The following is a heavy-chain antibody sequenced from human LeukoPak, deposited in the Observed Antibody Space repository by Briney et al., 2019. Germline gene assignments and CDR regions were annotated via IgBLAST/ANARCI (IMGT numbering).Heavy chain of an antibody. CDR2: IHYSGST. CDR1: GGSISSYY. CDR3: ASVGVSGSYYYYYYMDV. D-gene: IGHD1-26*01. Sequence: SETLSLTCTVSGGSISSYYWSWIRQPPGKGLEWIGYIHYSGSTNYNPSLKSRVTISVDTSKNQFSLKLSSVTAADTAVYYCASVGVSGSYYYYYYMDVWGKGTTVTVSS. V-gene: IGHV4-59*01. J-gene: IGHJ6*03.